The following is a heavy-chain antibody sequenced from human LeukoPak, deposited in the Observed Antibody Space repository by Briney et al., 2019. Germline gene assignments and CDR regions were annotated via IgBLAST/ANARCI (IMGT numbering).Heavy chain of an antibody. V-gene: IGHV3-74*01. Sequence: GGSLRLSCAASGFTFSSYWMHWVRQAPGKGLVWVSRINSDGSSTSYADSVKGRFTISRDNAKNTLYLQTNSLRAEDTAVYYCARGPPGSAAIDYWGQGTLVTVSS. D-gene: IGHD2-2*01. CDR3: ARGPPGSAAIDY. J-gene: IGHJ4*02. CDR2: INSDGSST. CDR1: GFTFSSYW.